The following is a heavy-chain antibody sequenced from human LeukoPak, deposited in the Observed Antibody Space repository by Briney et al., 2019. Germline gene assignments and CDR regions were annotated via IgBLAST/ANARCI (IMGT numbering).Heavy chain of an antibody. CDR1: GGSISSYY. V-gene: IGHV4-4*07. Sequence: PSETLSLTCTVSGGSISSYYWSWIRQPAGKGLEWIGRIYTSGSTNYNPSLKSRVTMSVDTSKNQFSLKLSSVTAADTAVYYCARDRVAYDYVWGTPGPYFDYWGQGPWSPSPQ. CDR2: IYTSGST. D-gene: IGHD3-16*01. J-gene: IGHJ4*02. CDR3: ARDRVAYDYVWGTPGPYFDY.